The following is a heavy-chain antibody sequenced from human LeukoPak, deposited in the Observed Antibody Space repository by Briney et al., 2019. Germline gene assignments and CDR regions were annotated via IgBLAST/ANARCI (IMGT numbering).Heavy chain of an antibody. D-gene: IGHD2-2*01. CDR3: AGARLVRGWFDS. CDR2: ISAYNGNT. CDR1: GYTFTSYG. Sequence: ASVKVSCKASGYTFTSYGINWVRQAPGQGLEWMGWISAYNGNTNYAQKYQGRVTMTTDTSTSTAYMEVRSLRSDDTAVYYCAGARLVRGWFDSWGQGTLVTVSS. J-gene: IGHJ5*01. V-gene: IGHV1-18*04.